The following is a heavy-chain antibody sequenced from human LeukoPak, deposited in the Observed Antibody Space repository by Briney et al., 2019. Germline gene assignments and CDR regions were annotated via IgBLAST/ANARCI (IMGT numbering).Heavy chain of an antibody. Sequence: SETLSLTCTVSGGSISSYYWSWVRQPPGKGLEWIGYVYYSGGTNYNPSLKSRVTISVDTSKNQFSLKLTSVTAADTAVYYCVRDAHGDGWTHIDYWGQGTLVTVSS. CDR1: GGSISSYY. CDR2: VYYSGGT. D-gene: IGHD5-24*01. CDR3: VRDAHGDGWTHIDY. V-gene: IGHV4-59*01. J-gene: IGHJ4*02.